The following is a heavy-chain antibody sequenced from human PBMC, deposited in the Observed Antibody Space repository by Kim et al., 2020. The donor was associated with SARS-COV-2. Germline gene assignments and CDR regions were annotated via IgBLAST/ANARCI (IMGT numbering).Heavy chain of an antibody. CDR2: IDSSRGYT. J-gene: IGHJ4*02. V-gene: IGHV3-21*01. CDR3: ARKEDYADY. Sequence: GVSLRLSCAASGFTFSNYNMNWVRQAPGKGLEWVSSIDSSRGYTYYADSVKGRFTISRDNAKNSLSLQMNSLRVEDTAVYYCARKEDYADYWGQGTLVTVSS. CDR1: GFTFSNYN.